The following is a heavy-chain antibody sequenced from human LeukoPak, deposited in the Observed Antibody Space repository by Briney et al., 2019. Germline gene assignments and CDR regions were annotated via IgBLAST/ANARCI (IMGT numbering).Heavy chain of an antibody. J-gene: IGHJ5*02. Sequence: PSETLSLTCAVYGGSFSDYWWTWIRQSPGKGLEWIGEINHSGSTNYNPSLKSRVTISVDTSKNQFSLKLSSVTAADTAVYYCARHVKWYYYDSSNNWFDPWGQGTLVTVSS. D-gene: IGHD3-22*01. CDR1: GGSFSDYW. CDR3: ARHVKWYYYDSSNNWFDP. V-gene: IGHV4-34*01. CDR2: INHSGST.